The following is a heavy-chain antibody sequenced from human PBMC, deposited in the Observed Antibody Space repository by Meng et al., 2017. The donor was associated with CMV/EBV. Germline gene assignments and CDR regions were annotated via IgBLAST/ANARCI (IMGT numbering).Heavy chain of an antibody. Sequence: SETLSLTCTVSGGSISSSSYCWGWIRQPPGKGLEWIGSIYYSGSTYYNPSLKSRVTISVDTSKNQFSLKLSSVTAADTAVYYCARDNGARPGRPYYYYGMDVWGQGTTVTVSS. D-gene: IGHD6-6*01. CDR1: GGSISSSSYC. V-gene: IGHV4-39*07. CDR2: IYYSGST. J-gene: IGHJ6*02. CDR3: ARDNGARPGRPYYYYGMDV.